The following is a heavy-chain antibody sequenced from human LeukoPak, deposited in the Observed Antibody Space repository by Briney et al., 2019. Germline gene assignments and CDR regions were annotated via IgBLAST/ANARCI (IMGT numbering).Heavy chain of an antibody. CDR2: ISSSSSTM. Sequence: GGSLRLSCAASGFTFSSYSMNWVRQAPGKGLEWVSYISSSSSTMYYADSVKGRFTISRDNSKNTLYLQMNSLRAEDTAVYYCAKDYYDSSGYYSFDYWGQGTLVTVSS. CDR3: AKDYYDSSGYYSFDY. V-gene: IGHV3-48*01. D-gene: IGHD3-22*01. J-gene: IGHJ4*02. CDR1: GFTFSSYS.